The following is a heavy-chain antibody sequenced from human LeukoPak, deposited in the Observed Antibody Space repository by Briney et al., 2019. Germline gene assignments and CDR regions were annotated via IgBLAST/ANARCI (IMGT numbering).Heavy chain of an antibody. CDR2: IYHSGSA. CDR3: ARAVIYSGSYFDY. D-gene: IGHD1-26*01. J-gene: IGHJ4*02. V-gene: IGHV4-30-2*01. Sequence: SETLSLTCAVSGGSISSGGYSWSWIRQPPGKGLEWIGYIYHSGSANYNPSLKSRVTISVDTSKNQFSLKLSSVTAADTAVYYCARAVIYSGSYFDYWGQGTLVTVSS. CDR1: GGSISSGGYS.